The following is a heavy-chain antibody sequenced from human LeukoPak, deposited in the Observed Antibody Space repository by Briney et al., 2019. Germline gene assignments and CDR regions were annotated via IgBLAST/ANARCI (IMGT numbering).Heavy chain of an antibody. CDR3: ARHADDSSGYYYADNFDY. J-gene: IGHJ4*02. D-gene: IGHD3-22*01. CDR1: GASISSRSFY. Sequence: SETLSLTCTVSGASISSRSFYWGWIRQPPGKGLEWIGSMYNSGSTSYNPSLKSRLTISMDTSKNQFSLKLSSVTAADTAVYYCARHADDSSGYYYADNFDYWGQGTLVTVSS. V-gene: IGHV4-39*01. CDR2: MYNSGST.